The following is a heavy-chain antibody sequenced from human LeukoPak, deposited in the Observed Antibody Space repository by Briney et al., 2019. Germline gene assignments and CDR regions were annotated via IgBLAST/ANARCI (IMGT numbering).Heavy chain of an antibody. Sequence: PGGSLRLSCAASGFTFSSYGMHWVRQAPGKGLEWVAVISYDGSNRYYADSVKGRFTISRDNSKNTLYLQMNSLRAEDTAVYYCAKTDSSGYYSDYWGQGTLVTVSS. D-gene: IGHD3-22*01. CDR1: GFTFSSYG. CDR2: ISYDGSNR. V-gene: IGHV3-30*18. J-gene: IGHJ4*02. CDR3: AKTDSSGYYSDY.